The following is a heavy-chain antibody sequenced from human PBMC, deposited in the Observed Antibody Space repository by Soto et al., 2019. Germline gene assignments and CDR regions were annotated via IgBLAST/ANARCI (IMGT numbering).Heavy chain of an antibody. CDR2: IWYDGSNK. CDR3: ARDPAPAKYYYGSGSSRNWFDP. Sequence: GGSLRLSCAASGFTFSSYGMHWVRQAPGKGLEWVAVIWYDGSNKYYADSVKGRFTISRDNSKNTLYLQMNSLRAEDTAVYYCARDPAPAKYYYGSGSSRNWFDPWGQGTLVTVSS. CDR1: GFTFSSYG. V-gene: IGHV3-33*01. J-gene: IGHJ5*02. D-gene: IGHD3-10*01.